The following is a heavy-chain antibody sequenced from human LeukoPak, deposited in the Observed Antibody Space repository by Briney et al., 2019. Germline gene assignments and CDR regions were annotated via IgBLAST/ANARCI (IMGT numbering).Heavy chain of an antibody. CDR3: ARADTTGYPNFDF. V-gene: IGHV4-39*01. CDR2: VYYSGST. CDR1: GGSVSSKTYY. D-gene: IGHD3-22*01. Sequence: SETLSLTCTVSGGSVSSKTYYWGWIRQTPGKGLEWSGNVYYSGSTYKNPSLQSRVTIFIDTFKIQFSLILSSVTAADTAIYYCARADTTGYPNFDFWGQGTLVTVSS. J-gene: IGHJ4*02.